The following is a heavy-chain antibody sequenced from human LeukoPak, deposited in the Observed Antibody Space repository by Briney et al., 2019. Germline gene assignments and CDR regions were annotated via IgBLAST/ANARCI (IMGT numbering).Heavy chain of an antibody. CDR3: AKLTRYYYDSSGYTYFQH. CDR2: ISYDGNNK. Sequence: GGSLRLSCAASGFTFNIYAIHWVRQAPGKGLEWVAHISYDGNNKYYADSVKGRFTISRDNSKNTLYLQMNTLRTEDTAVYYCAKLTRYYYDSSGYTYFQHWGQGTLVTVSS. J-gene: IGHJ1*01. D-gene: IGHD3-22*01. CDR1: GFTFNIYA. V-gene: IGHV3-30-3*01.